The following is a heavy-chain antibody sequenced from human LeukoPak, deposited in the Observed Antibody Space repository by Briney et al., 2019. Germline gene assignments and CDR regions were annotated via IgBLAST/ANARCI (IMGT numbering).Heavy chain of an antibody. CDR2: ISGNGGRT. CDR1: GFTRNSHA. V-gene: IGHV3-23*01. J-gene: IGHJ6*03. Sequence: GGSLRLSCIASGFTRNSHAMAMSWVRLAPGKGLEWVAGISGNGGRTHYADSVTGRFTISRDNSKNTLYLQMNTLKAEDTAIYYCAESYDDYLYYMDVWGKGTTVTVSS. CDR3: AESYDDYLYYMDV. D-gene: IGHD5-12*01.